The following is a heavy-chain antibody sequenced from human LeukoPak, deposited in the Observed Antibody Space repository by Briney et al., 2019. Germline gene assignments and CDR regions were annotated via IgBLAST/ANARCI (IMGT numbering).Heavy chain of an antibody. Sequence: SGTLSLTCAVSGGSISSSNWWSWVRQPPGKGLEWIGEIYHSGSTNYNPSLKSRVTISVDKSKNQFSLKLSSVTAADTAVYYCAKGYGWEASYYYYYMDAWGKGTTVTISS. V-gene: IGHV4-4*02. D-gene: IGHD1-26*01. CDR1: GGSISSSNW. CDR3: AKGYGWEASYYYYYMDA. J-gene: IGHJ6*03. CDR2: IYHSGST.